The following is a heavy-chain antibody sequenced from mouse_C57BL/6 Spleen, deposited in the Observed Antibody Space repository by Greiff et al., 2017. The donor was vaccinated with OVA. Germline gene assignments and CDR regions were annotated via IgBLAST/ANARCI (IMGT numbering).Heavy chain of an antibody. J-gene: IGHJ2*01. Sequence: VQLQQSGAELVRPGASVKLSCTASGFNINDYYMHWVKQRPEQGLEWIGRIDPEDGDTEYAPKFQGKATMTADTSSNTAYLQLSSLTSEDTAVYYCTNPLYYYGSSPFDDWGQGTTLTVSS. CDR3: TNPLYYYGSSPFDD. D-gene: IGHD1-1*01. V-gene: IGHV14-1*01. CDR1: GFNINDYY. CDR2: IDPEDGDT.